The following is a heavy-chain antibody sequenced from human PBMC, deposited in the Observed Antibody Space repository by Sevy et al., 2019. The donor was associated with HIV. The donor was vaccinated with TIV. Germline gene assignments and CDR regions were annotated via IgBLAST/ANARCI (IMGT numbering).Heavy chain of an antibody. CDR1: GFTFSKAW. CDR3: SAGTVSSDFDY. J-gene: IGHJ4*02. D-gene: IGHD3-10*02. Sequence: GGSLRLSCAASGFTFSKAWMSWVRQAPGKGLEWVGRMKSKTNGGTTDYAAPVKGRFTISRDDSKSTLFLQMSSLETEDTAVFYCSAGTVSSDFDYWGQGTLVTVSS. V-gene: IGHV3-15*01. CDR2: MKSKTNGGTT.